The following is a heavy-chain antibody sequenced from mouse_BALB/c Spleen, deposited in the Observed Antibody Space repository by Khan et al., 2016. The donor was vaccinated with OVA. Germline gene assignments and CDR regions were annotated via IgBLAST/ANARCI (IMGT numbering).Heavy chain of an antibody. CDR2: IYPGTNNT. Sequence: QMQLEESGAELVRPGASVKLSCKTSGYIFTSYWIHWVKQRSGRGLEWIARIYPGTNNTYYNENLKDRATLTADKSSSTAYMQLNSLKSEDSAVYFCAREEALYYFDYWGQGTTLTVSS. CDR3: AREEALYYFDY. CDR1: GYIFTSYW. V-gene: IGHV1-76*01. D-gene: IGHD3-2*02. J-gene: IGHJ2*01.